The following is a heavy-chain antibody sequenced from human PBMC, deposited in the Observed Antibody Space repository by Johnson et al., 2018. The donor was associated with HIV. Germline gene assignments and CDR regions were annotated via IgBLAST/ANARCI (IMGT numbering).Heavy chain of an antibody. CDR1: GFTFSSYS. CDR2: ISGSGGST. V-gene: IGHV3-23*04. D-gene: IGHD6-6*01. CDR3: AKVSSSSTWAHDPFDV. J-gene: IGHJ3*01. Sequence: VQLVESGGGLVQPGGSLRLSCAASGFTFSSYSMSWVRQAPGRGLEWVSAISGSGGSTYYAASVKGRFTISRDNSKNSLYLQMNSLRVEETALYYCAKVSSSSTWAHDPFDVWGQGTMVTVSS.